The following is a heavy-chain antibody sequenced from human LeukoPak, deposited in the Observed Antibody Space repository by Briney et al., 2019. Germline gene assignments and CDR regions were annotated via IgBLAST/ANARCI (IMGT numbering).Heavy chain of an antibody. D-gene: IGHD5-24*01. V-gene: IGHV3-21*01. J-gene: IGHJ4*02. Sequence: PGGSLRLSCAASGFTFSSYSRNWVRQAPGKGLEWVSSISSSSSYIYYADSVKGRFTISRDNAKNSLYLQMNSLGAEDTAVYYCARENVEMATNNWGQGTMVTVSS. CDR1: GFTFSSYS. CDR3: ARENVEMATNN. CDR2: ISSSSSYI.